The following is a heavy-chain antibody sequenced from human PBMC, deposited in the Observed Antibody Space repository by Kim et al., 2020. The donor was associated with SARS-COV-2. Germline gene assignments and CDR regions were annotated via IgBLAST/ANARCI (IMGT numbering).Heavy chain of an antibody. Sequence: SETLSLTCTVSGGSISSGGYYWSWIRQHPGKGLEWIGYIYYSGSTYYNPSLKSRVTISVDTSKNQFSLKLSSVTAADTAVYYCARDYGSGTGFSDVWGQGTTVTVSS. J-gene: IGHJ6*02. CDR3: ARDYGSGTGFSDV. CDR2: IYYSGST. V-gene: IGHV4-31*03. D-gene: IGHD3-10*01. CDR1: GGSISSGGYY.